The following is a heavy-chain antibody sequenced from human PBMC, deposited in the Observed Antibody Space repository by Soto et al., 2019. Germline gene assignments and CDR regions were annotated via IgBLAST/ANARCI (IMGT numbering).Heavy chain of an antibody. CDR2: ISSSSSYI. J-gene: IGHJ6*03. V-gene: IGHV3-21*01. D-gene: IGHD3-16*02. Sequence: GGSLRLSCAASGFTFSSYSMNWVRQAPGKGLEWVSSISSSSSYIYYADSVKGRFTISRDNAKNSLYLQMNSLRAEDTAVYYCHKNLGELSFFYYYYYYMDVWGKGTTVTVSS. CDR3: HKNLGELSFFYYYYYYMDV. CDR1: GFTFSSYS.